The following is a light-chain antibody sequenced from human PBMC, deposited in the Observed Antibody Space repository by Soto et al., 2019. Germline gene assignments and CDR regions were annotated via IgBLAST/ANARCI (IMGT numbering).Light chain of an antibody. J-gene: IGLJ2*01. V-gene: IGLV1-44*01. CDR3: AAWDDSLNVLV. CDR1: SSNIGSKS. Sequence: QSVLTQPPSVSGTPGQRVNMSCSGSSSNIGSKSVSWYQHLPQTAPKLLIYSNIQRPSGVPGRFSGSKSGTSASLAISGLQSDDETQYYCAAWDDSLNVLVFGGGTKLTVL. CDR2: SNI.